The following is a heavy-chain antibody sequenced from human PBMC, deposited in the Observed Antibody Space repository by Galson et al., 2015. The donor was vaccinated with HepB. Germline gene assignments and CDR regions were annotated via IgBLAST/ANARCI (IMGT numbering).Heavy chain of an antibody. CDR1: GFTFSSYS. J-gene: IGHJ4*02. D-gene: IGHD3-10*02. V-gene: IGHV3-21*01. Sequence: SLRLSCAASGFTFSSYSMNWVRQAPGKGLEWVSSISSSSSYIYYAHSVKGRFTITRDNAKNSLYLQMNSLRAEDTAVYYCARDSTPDYVGSYYFDYWGQGTLVTVSS. CDR3: ARDSTPDYVGSYYFDY. CDR2: ISSSSSYI.